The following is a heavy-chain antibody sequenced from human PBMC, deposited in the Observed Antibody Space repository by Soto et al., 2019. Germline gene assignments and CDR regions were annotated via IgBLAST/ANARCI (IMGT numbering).Heavy chain of an antibody. J-gene: IGHJ4*02. D-gene: IGHD3-10*01. CDR2: IYHSGST. Sequence: SETLSLTCAVSGVSISSGGYSWSWIRQPPGKGLEWIGYIYHSGSTYYNPSLKSRVTISVDRSKNQFSLKLSSVTAADTAVYYCARDGSGSYYYYFDYWGQGTLVTVSS. V-gene: IGHV4-30-2*01. CDR1: GVSISSGGYS. CDR3: ARDGSGSYYYYFDY.